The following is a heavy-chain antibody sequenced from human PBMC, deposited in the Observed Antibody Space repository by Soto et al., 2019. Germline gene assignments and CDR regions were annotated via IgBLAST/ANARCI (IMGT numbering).Heavy chain of an antibody. J-gene: IGHJ4*02. D-gene: IGHD3-3*01. CDR3: ARGGEGLRFLEWLLYLDY. CDR2: INPNSGGT. V-gene: IGHV1-2*04. Sequence: QVQLVQSGAEVKKPGASVKVSCKASGYTFTGYYMHWVRLAPGQGLEWMGWINPNSGGTNYAQKFQGWVTMTRDTSISTAYMELSRLRSDDTAVYYCARGGEGLRFLEWLLYLDYWGQGTLVTVSS. CDR1: GYTFTGYY.